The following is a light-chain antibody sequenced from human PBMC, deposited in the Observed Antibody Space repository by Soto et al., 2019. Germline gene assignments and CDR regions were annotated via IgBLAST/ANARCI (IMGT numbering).Light chain of an antibody. V-gene: IGKV3-15*01. Sequence: EKGMTHSPATLSVYPWEIATLSCRASQSVDGNIAWYQQKPGQAPRLLIYGAYTRATGIPARFSGGGSGTEFTLTISSLRSEDLAVYYCQQCNNWPLTFGGGTKVDIK. CDR1: QSVDGN. CDR2: GAY. J-gene: IGKJ4*01. CDR3: QQCNNWPLT.